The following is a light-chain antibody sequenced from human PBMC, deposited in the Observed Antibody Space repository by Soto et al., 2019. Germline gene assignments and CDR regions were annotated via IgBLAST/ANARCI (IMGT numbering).Light chain of an antibody. CDR3: QQYTNTNNPWM. V-gene: IGKV1-5*01. Sequence: NPATQSPPTLSASVGDRVTIPCRASQTISTWMAWYQQKPGKAPKLLVYDASTLQSGVASRFSGSGSGTEFTLIISGLQPDDSATYYCQQYTNTNNPWMFGQGTKVDIK. CDR2: DAS. CDR1: QTISTW. J-gene: IGKJ1*01.